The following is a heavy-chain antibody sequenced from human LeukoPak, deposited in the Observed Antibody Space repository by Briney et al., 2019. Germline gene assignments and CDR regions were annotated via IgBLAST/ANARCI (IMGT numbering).Heavy chain of an antibody. CDR3: ARDSAVVPAAMSGYYYYMDV. J-gene: IGHJ6*03. V-gene: IGHV4-4*07. D-gene: IGHD2-2*01. Sequence: SETLSLTCAVYGGSFSGYYWSWIRQPAGKGLEWIGRIYTSGSTNYNPSLKSRVTMSVDTSKNQFSLKLSSVTAADTAVYYCARDSAVVPAAMSGYYYYMDVWGKGTTVTISS. CDR2: IYTSGST. CDR1: GGSFSGYY.